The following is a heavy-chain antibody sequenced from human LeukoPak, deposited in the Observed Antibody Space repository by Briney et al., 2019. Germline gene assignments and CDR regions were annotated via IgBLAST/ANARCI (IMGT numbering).Heavy chain of an antibody. CDR3: GGFEYEAGLGW. V-gene: IGHV3-7*01. CDR1: GFMFNDYW. D-gene: IGHD6-19*01. J-gene: IGHJ4*02. Sequence: GGSLRLSCAASGFMFNDYWMMWVRQAPGEGLEWVANIKPDGSETYYMGSVRGRSTISRDNAKNLLYLQMNNLRGEDTAVYYCGGFEYEAGLGWWGQGTLVAAST. CDR2: IKPDGSET.